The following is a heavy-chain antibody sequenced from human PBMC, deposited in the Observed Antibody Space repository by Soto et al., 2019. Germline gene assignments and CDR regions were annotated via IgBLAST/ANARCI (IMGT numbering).Heavy chain of an antibody. CDR1: GFTFADYA. D-gene: IGHD6-6*01. CDR2: ISWNSGSI. CDR3: AKDGSSGGSLYWPGH. Sequence: GGSLRLSCAASGFTFADYAIHWVRQVPGKGLEWVSGISWNSGSIVYADSVRGRFTMSRDNARNSVSLQMNSLRPEDTAVYYCAKDGSSGGSLYWPGHCGQGTLVTGFS. J-gene: IGHJ1*01. V-gene: IGHV3-9*01.